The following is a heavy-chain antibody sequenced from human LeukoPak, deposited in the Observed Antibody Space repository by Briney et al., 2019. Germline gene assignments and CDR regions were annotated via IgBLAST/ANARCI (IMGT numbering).Heavy chain of an antibody. CDR3: ARDLNRGDYYYEANGG. D-gene: IGHD3-22*01. Sequence: ASVKVSCKASGYTFTSYGISWVRQAPGQGLEWMGWISAYNGNTNYAQKLQGRVTITTDTSTSTAYMELRSLRSDDTAVYCCARDLNRGDYYYEANGGWGQGTLVTVSS. V-gene: IGHV1-18*01. CDR1: GYTFTSYG. J-gene: IGHJ4*02. CDR2: ISAYNGNT.